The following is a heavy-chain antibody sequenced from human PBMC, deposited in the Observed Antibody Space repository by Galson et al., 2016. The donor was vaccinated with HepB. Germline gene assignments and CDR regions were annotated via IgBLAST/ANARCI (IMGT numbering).Heavy chain of an antibody. CDR2: ISYDGGNK. V-gene: IGHV3-30*09. J-gene: IGHJ4*02. Sequence: SLRLSCAASGFTFNSHAMHWVRQAPGKGLEWVAIISYDGGNKYYEASVRGRFAVSRDNSKNTLYLQMRSLRAGDTAIYYCARERDTRDLLIDCWGQGTLVTVSS. D-gene: IGHD3-16*01. CDR3: ARERDTRDLLIDC. CDR1: GFTFNSHA.